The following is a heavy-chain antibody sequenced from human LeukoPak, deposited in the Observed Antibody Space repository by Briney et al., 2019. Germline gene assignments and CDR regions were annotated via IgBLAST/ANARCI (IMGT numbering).Heavy chain of an antibody. CDR2: INPTGGSTGGST. D-gene: IGHD3-22*01. J-gene: IGHJ4*02. Sequence: EASVKVSCKASGYTFTTYYIHWVRQAPGQGLEWMGMINPTGGSTGGSTSYAQKFQGRVAMARDTSTSTVYMELSSLNSDDTAEYYCFDSSGRPEYWGQGTLVTVSS. CDR1: GYTFTTYY. CDR3: FDSSGRPEY. V-gene: IGHV1-46*01.